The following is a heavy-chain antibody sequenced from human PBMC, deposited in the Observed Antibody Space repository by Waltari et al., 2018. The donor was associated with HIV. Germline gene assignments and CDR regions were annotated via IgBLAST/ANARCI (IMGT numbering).Heavy chain of an antibody. CDR2: IWYDGENK. CDR3: ARGGYYYDISGYYHY. Sequence: QVQLVESGGGVVQPGGSLRLSCAASGFTFSNSAMPWVRQAPGKGLEWVAVIWYDGENKYYADSVKGRFTISRDNSKNTLYLQMNSLRVEDTAVYYCARGGYYYDISGYYHYWGQGTLVTVSS. D-gene: IGHD3-22*01. J-gene: IGHJ4*02. CDR1: GFTFSNSA. V-gene: IGHV3-33*01.